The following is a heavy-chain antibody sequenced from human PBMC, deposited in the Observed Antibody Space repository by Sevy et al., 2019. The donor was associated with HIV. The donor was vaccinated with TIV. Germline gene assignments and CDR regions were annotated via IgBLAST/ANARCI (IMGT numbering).Heavy chain of an antibody. V-gene: IGHV3-11*06. CDR3: ARVRVVAADYYFDY. CDR1: GFSFSDYY. J-gene: IGHJ4*02. D-gene: IGHD6-13*01. CDR2: ISSGSRYT. Sequence: GGSLRLSCAASGFSFSDYYMTWIRQAPGKGLEWVSYISSGSRYTNYADHVKGRFAISRDNAENSLYLQMSSLRAEDTAVYYCARVRVVAADYYFDYWGQGTLVTVSS.